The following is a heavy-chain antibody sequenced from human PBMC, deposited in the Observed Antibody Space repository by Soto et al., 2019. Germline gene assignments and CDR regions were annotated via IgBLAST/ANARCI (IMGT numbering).Heavy chain of an antibody. D-gene: IGHD2-8*01. V-gene: IGHV3-48*02. J-gene: IGHJ6*02. CDR3: ARDYRLIRHYGMDV. CDR1: GFTFSSYI. CDR2: ISSSSSTI. Sequence: GGSLRLSCAASGFTFSSYIMNWVRQAPGKGLEWVSYISSSSSTIYYADSVNGRFTISRDNAKNSLYLQMNSLRDEDTAVYYCARDYRLIRHYGMDVWGQGTTVTVSS.